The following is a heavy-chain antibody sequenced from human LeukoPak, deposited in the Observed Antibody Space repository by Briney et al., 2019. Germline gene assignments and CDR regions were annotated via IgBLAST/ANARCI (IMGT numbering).Heavy chain of an antibody. D-gene: IGHD1-1*01. Sequence: SEPLSLTCTVSGDPISTSNYYWGWIRQPPGKGLQWIGSIYYSGSTHYNPSLRSRVTISLDTSKNQFSLKLSSVTAADTAVYYCARIGHLEAFDIWGQGTLVTVSS. CDR3: ARIGHLEAFDI. CDR2: IYYSGST. CDR1: GDPISTSNYY. V-gene: IGHV4-39*07. J-gene: IGHJ3*02.